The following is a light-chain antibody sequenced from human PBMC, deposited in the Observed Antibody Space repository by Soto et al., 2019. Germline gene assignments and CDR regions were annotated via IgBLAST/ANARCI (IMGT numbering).Light chain of an antibody. J-gene: IGKJ1*01. V-gene: IGKV3-20*01. CDR2: GAS. Sequence: EIVLTQSPGTLSLSPGERATLSCRASQSVSSNYLAWYQQKHGQAPRLLIYGASSRATGIPDRFSGSGSGTDFTLTISRLEPEDFAVYYCQQYGSSRTFGQGTKVEIK. CDR3: QQYGSSRT. CDR1: QSVSSNY.